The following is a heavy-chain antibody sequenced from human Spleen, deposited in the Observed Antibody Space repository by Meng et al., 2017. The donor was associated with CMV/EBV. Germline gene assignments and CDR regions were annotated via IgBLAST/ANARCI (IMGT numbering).Heavy chain of an antibody. CDR3: ARQDSWKGLDY. CDR2: VSYDGGHT. Sequence: CAAAGLTVSSYAMSWVRQAPGKGLEWVAVVSYDGGHTYYADSVKGRFTTSRENSKNTLYLQMNSLRAEDTAVYYCARQDSWKGLDYWGQGTLVTVSS. CDR1: GLTVSSYA. D-gene: IGHD3-3*01. J-gene: IGHJ4*02. V-gene: IGHV3-30*04.